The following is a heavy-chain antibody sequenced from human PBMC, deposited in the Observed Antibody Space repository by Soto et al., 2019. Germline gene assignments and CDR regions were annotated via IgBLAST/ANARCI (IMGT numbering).Heavy chain of an antibody. Sequence: QVQLQESGPGLVKPSETLSLTCTVSGGSIRDYFWTWIRQPPGKGLEWIGYTYYSGRTNYNPSLKSRVSISVDTSKNHFYLQLRSVTAADTAVYYCARVGGDDFGDSGGFDYWGQGTLVTVSS. CDR2: TYYSGRT. J-gene: IGHJ4*02. D-gene: IGHD4-17*01. CDR1: GGSIRDYF. V-gene: IGHV4-59*01. CDR3: ARVGGDDFGDSGGFDY.